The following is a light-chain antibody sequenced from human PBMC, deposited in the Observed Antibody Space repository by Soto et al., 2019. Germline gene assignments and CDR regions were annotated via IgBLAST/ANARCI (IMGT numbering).Light chain of an antibody. CDR2: AAS. CDR1: QGISNY. CDR3: QKYNSAPWT. Sequence: DIQMTQSQSSLSASVGARVTITCRASQGISNYLAWYQQKPGKVPRLLIFAASTLQSGAPSRFRGAGSETDFTLTINGLQPEDVATYYCQKYNSAPWTFGQGTKVDIK. V-gene: IGKV1-27*01. J-gene: IGKJ1*01.